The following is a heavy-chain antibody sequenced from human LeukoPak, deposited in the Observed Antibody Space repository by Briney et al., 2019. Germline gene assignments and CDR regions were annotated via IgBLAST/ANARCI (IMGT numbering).Heavy chain of an antibody. Sequence: KPSETLSLTCTVSGYSISSGYYWGWIRQPPGKGLEWIGSIYHSGRTYYNPTLKSRVTISVDTSKNQFSLKLSSVTAADTAVYYCARAGEKEWLLYWFDPWGQGTLVTVSS. CDR3: ARAGEKEWLLYWFDP. D-gene: IGHD3-3*01. CDR2: IYHSGRT. CDR1: GYSISSGYY. V-gene: IGHV4-38-2*02. J-gene: IGHJ5*02.